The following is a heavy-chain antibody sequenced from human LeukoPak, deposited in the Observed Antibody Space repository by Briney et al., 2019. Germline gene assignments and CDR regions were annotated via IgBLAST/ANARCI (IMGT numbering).Heavy chain of an antibody. CDR3: GKTTVGYSSGRYPGWPVDY. CDR2: LFGSGGSA. CDR1: GFTFNSYA. Sequence: PGGSLRLSCVASGFTFNSYAMFWVRQAPGKGLEWISGLFGSGGSAHYADSVKGRFTISRDNSKNTVYLQLDSLRVEDTAVYYCGKTTVGYSSGRYPGWPVDYWGQGALVTVSS. D-gene: IGHD2-15*01. V-gene: IGHV3-23*01. J-gene: IGHJ4*02.